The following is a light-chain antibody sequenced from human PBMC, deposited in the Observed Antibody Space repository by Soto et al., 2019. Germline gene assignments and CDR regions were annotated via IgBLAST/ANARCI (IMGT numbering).Light chain of an antibody. V-gene: IGKV3D-7*01. Sequence: EIVMTQSPATLSLSPGERATLSCRASQSVSSSYLSWYQQKPGQAPRLLIYGASTRATGIPARFSGSGSGTDFTLTISSLQPEDFAVYYCQQDYNSFTFGGGTKVDIK. CDR3: QQDYNSFT. J-gene: IGKJ4*01. CDR1: QSVSSSY. CDR2: GAS.